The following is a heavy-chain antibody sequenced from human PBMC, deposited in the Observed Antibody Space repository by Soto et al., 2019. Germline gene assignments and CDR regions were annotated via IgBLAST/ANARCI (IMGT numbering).Heavy chain of an antibody. J-gene: IGHJ6*02. Sequence: GGSLRLSCAASGFTFSSYSMNWVRQAPGKGLEWVSSISSSSSYIYYADSVKGRFTISRDNAKNSLYLQMNSLRAEDTAVYYCARDEGLGVNYYYYGMDVWGQGTTVTVSS. CDR3: ARDEGLGVNYYYYGMDV. D-gene: IGHD3-10*01. CDR1: GFTFSSYS. V-gene: IGHV3-21*01. CDR2: ISSSSSYI.